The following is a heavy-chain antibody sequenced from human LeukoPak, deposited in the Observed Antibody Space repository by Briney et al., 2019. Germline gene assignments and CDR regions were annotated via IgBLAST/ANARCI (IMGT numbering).Heavy chain of an antibody. CDR1: GFTFSTYW. CDR3: AREGVHCSGRSCLKAY. CDR2: IKKDGSEK. D-gene: IGHD2-15*01. J-gene: IGHJ4*02. Sequence: PGGSLRLSCAASGFTFSTYWMSWVRQAPGKGLEWVANIKKDGSEKYYMDSVKGRFTISRDNAENSLYLQMNSLRAEDTAVYYCAREGVHCSGRSCLKAYWGQGTKVTVSS. V-gene: IGHV3-7*03.